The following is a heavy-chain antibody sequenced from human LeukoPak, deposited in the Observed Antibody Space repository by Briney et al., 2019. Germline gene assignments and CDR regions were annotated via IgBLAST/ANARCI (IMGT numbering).Heavy chain of an antibody. D-gene: IGHD2-15*01. CDR2: INPNSGGT. J-gene: IGHJ3*02. CDR1: GYTFTGHY. Sequence: ASVKVSCKASGYTFTGHYIHWVRQAPGQGLEWMGWINPNSGGTKFAQKFQGRVTMTRDTSISTAYMELNRLRSDDTAVYYCAGPLLGYCSGGSCPGVAFDIWGQGTMVTVSS. CDR3: AGPLLGYCSGGSCPGVAFDI. V-gene: IGHV1-2*02.